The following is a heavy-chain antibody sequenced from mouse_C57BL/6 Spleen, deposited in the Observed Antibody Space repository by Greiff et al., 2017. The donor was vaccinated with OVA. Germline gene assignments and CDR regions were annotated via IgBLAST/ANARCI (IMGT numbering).Heavy chain of an antibody. CDR1: GFAFSSSW. D-gene: IGHD2-1*01. V-gene: IGHV1-82*01. J-gene: IGHJ3*01. CDR3: ASPACYGNSWFAY. Sequence: VQLQQSGPELVKPGASVKISCKASGFAFSSSWMNWVKQRPGKGLEWIGRIYPGDGDTNYNGKFKGKTTLTADTYSSTTYMQLRSLTSEDSAVYFCASPACYGNSWFAYWGQGTLVTVSA. CDR2: IYPGDGDT.